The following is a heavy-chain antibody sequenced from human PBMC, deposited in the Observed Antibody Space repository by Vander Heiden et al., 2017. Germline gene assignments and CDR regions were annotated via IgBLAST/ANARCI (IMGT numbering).Heavy chain of an antibody. D-gene: IGHD1-7*01. CDR2: MNPNSGNT. V-gene: IGHV1-8*01. CDR3: ARGPGTTDYYYSMDV. J-gene: IGHJ6*02. Sequence: QVQLVQSGAEVNKPGASVKVYCKASGYTFTSYDINLMRQATGEGLEWMGWMNPNSGNTGYAQKFQGRVTMTRNTSISTAYMELSSLRSEDTAVYYCARGPGTTDYYYSMDVWGQGTTVTVSS. CDR1: GYTFTSYD.